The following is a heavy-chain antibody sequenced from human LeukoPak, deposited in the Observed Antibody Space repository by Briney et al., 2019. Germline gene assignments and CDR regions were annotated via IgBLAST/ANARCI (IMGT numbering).Heavy chain of an antibody. CDR2: IYYTGST. V-gene: IGHV4-59*01. CDR3: ARGRYYFDY. J-gene: IGHJ4*02. CDR1: GGSISIYY. D-gene: IGHD5-24*01. Sequence: SETLSLTCTVSGGSISIYYWSWIRQPPGKGLEWIGYIYYTGSTNYNPSLKSRVTISVDTSKNHFSLKLSSVTAADTAVYYCARGRYYFDYWGQGTLVTVSS.